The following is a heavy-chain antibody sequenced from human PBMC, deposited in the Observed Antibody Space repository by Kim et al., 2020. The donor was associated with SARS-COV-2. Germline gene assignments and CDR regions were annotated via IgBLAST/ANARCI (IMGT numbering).Heavy chain of an antibody. D-gene: IGHD3-10*01. J-gene: IGHJ4*02. CDR3: AGYGSGNSDGDY. Sequence: YSADSVKGRFTISRDNSKNTLYLQMNSLRAEDTAVYYCAGYGSGNSDGDYWGQGTLVTVSS. V-gene: IGHV3-53*01.